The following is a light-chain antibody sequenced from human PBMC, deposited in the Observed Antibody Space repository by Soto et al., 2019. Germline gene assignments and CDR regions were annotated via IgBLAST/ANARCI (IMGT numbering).Light chain of an antibody. Sequence: EILMTQSPATLSVSPGERATLSCRASQSVSSNLAWHQQKPGQAPRLLIYDASTRATGIPARFSGSGSGTEFTLTISSLQSKDFAVYYCQQYNNWHPLTFGGGTKV. CDR1: QSVSSN. J-gene: IGKJ4*01. CDR2: DAS. CDR3: QQYNNWHPLT. V-gene: IGKV3D-15*01.